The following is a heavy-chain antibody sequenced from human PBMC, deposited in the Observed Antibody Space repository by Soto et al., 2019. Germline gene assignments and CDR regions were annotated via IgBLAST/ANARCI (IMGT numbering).Heavy chain of an antibody. CDR3: ASVKLDSSGYSLYGFDY. V-gene: IGHV3-21*01. CDR2: ISSSSSYI. J-gene: IGHJ4*02. D-gene: IGHD3-22*01. Sequence: GGSLRLSCAASGFTFSSYSMNWVRQAPGKGLEWVSSISSSSSYIYYADSVKGRFTISRDNAKNSLYLQMNSLRAEDTAVYYCASVKLDSSGYSLYGFDYWGQGTLVTVSS. CDR1: GFTFSSYS.